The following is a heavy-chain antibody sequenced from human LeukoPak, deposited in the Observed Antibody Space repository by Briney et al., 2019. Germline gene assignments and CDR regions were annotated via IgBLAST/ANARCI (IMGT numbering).Heavy chain of an antibody. J-gene: IGHJ1*01. D-gene: IGHD3-16*01. CDR2: TYYSGST. CDR3: AGVFGDFQH. CDR1: GGSISSYY. Sequence: SETLSLTCTVSGGSISSYYWSWIRQPPGKGLEWIGYTYYSGSTNYNPSLKSRVTISVDTSKNQFSLKLSSVTAADTAVYYCAGVFGDFQHWGQGTLVTVSS. V-gene: IGHV4-59*08.